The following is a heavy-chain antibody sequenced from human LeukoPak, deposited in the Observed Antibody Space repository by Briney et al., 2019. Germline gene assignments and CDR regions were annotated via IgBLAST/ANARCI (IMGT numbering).Heavy chain of an antibody. V-gene: IGHV3-15*01. CDR1: GFTFSNAW. D-gene: IGHD1-26*01. CDR3: TTGAPRAYSGSYSNC. CDR2: IKSKTDGGTT. J-gene: IGHJ4*02. Sequence: GGSLRLSCAASGFTFSNAWMSWVRHAPGKGLEWVGRIKSKTDGGTTDYAAPAKGRFTIYRDDSQNTLYLQMNSLKTEDTAVYYCTTGAPRAYSGSYSNCWGQGTLVTVSS.